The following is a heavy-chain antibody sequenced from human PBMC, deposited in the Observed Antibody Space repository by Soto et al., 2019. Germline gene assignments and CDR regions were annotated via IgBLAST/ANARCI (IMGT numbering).Heavy chain of an antibody. CDR3: NTYGVGATNRWFDP. J-gene: IGHJ5*01. CDR1: GFIFSNVW. D-gene: IGHD1-26*01. Sequence: GGSLRLSCAGSGFIFSNVWMNWVRQAPGKGLEWVGHIKSKSDDGTTDYAAPVKGRFTISRDDSKNTLYLEMNSLQSEDTALYYCNTYGVGATNRWFDPWGQGTLVTVSS. CDR2: IKSKSDDGTT. V-gene: IGHV3-15*01.